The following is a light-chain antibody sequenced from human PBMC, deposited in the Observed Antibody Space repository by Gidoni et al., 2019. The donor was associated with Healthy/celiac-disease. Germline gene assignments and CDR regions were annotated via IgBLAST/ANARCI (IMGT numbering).Light chain of an antibody. CDR1: QSISSW. V-gene: IGKV1-5*03. J-gene: IGKJ2*01. Sequence: IQLTHSPSTLYPSVGDRVTITCRASQSISSWLAWYQKKPGKAPKFLIYKAFSLERGVPSRFSGSGSGTELTLTISSLQPDDFATYDCQQYNSYSYTFGQGTKLEIK. CDR2: KAF. CDR3: QQYNSYSYT.